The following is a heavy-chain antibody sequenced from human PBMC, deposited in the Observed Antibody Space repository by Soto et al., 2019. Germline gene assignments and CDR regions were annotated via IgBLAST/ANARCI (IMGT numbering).Heavy chain of an antibody. J-gene: IGHJ6*02. CDR1: GYTFTSCG. CDR2: ISAYNGNT. D-gene: IGHD2-2*01. V-gene: IGHV1-18*01. Sequence: SVKVSWKASGYTFTSCGSSWVRQAHGQGLEWMGWISAYNGNTNYAQKLQGRVTMTTDTSTSTAYMELRSLRSDDTAVYYCARGGLIVVVPAANYYYYGMDVWGQGTTVTVSS. CDR3: ARGGLIVVVPAANYYYYGMDV.